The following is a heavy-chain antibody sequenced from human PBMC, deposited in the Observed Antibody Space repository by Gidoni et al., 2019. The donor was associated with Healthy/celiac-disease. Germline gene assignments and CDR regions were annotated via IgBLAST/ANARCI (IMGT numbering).Heavy chain of an antibody. CDR3: ARDSSSLVRGYYYYGMDV. V-gene: IGHV3-11*01. Sequence: QVQLVESGGGLVKPGGSLRLSCAASGFTFRDYYMSWIRQAPGKGLEWFSYISSSGSTIYYADSVKGRFTISRDNAKNSLYLQMNSLRAEDTAVYYCARDSSSLVRGYYYYGMDVWGQGTTVTVSS. CDR1: GFTFRDYY. J-gene: IGHJ6*02. D-gene: IGHD6-6*01. CDR2: ISSSGSTI.